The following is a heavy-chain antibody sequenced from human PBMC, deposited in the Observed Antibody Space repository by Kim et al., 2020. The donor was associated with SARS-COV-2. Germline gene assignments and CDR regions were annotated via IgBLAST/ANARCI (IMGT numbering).Heavy chain of an antibody. J-gene: IGHJ6*03. CDR1: GFTFSSYW. Sequence: GGSLRLSCAASGFTFSSYWMSWVRQAPGKGLEWVANIKQDGSEKYYVDSVKGRFTISRDNAKNSLYLQMNSLRAEDTAVYYCARDRIVVVPAAIYAPPWLRLGETDYYYYYMDVWGKGTTVTVSS. D-gene: IGHD2-2*01. CDR2: IKQDGSEK. V-gene: IGHV3-7*01. CDR3: ARDRIVVVPAAIYAPPWLRLGETDYYYYYMDV.